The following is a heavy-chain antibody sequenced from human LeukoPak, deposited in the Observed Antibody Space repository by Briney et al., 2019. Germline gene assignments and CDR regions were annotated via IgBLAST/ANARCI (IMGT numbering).Heavy chain of an antibody. Sequence: GGSLRLSCAASGFTFSTYSMNWVRQAPGKGLEWLSFISTGSSTIYCADSVKGRFTISRDNAKNSLYLQMNSLRDEDTAVYYCARVAEIQLWLRSAIDYWGQGTLVTVSS. CDR3: ARVAEIQLWLRSAIDY. CDR2: ISTGSSTI. D-gene: IGHD5-18*01. CDR1: GFTFSTYS. V-gene: IGHV3-48*02. J-gene: IGHJ4*02.